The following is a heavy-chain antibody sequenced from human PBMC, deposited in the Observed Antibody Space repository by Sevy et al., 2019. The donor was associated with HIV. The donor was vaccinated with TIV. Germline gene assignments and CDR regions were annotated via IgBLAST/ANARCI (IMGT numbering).Heavy chain of an antibody. D-gene: IGHD1-1*01. CDR2: ISSRSTYI. Sequence: GGSLRLSCAVSGFSFSDYYMSWIRQAPGKGLEWVSDISSRSTYIKYADSVKGRFTISRDNAKNSLSLQLNSLRADDTAVYYCARERNTYGQGYFDHWGQGTLVTVFS. V-gene: IGHV3-11*06. CDR1: GFSFSDYY. CDR3: ARERNTYGQGYFDH. J-gene: IGHJ4*02.